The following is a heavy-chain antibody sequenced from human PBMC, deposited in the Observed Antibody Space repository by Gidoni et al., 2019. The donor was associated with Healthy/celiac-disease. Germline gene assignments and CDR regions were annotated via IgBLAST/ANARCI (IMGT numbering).Heavy chain of an antibody. J-gene: IGHJ4*02. D-gene: IGHD3-3*01. CDR2: IIQSSTYI. V-gene: IGHV3-21*01. CDR1: GFTFSSYR. CDR3: ARESSIRFLEWLPKYYFDY. Sequence: EVQLVESGGGLVKPGGSLRLSCAASGFTFSSYRMNLIRQAPAKGLEWVSSIIQSSTYIYYADSVKGRFTISRDNAKNSLYLQMNSLRAEDTAVYYWARESSIRFLEWLPKYYFDYWGQGTLVTVSS.